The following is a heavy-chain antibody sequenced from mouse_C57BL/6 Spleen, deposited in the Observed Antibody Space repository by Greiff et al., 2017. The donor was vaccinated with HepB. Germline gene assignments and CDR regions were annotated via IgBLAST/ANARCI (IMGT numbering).Heavy chain of an antibody. CDR3: ARGGGLNYFDY. J-gene: IGHJ2*01. V-gene: IGHV3-6*01. CDR1: GYSITSGYY. Sequence: EVKLMESGPGLVKPSQSLSLTCSVTGYSITSGYYWNWIRQFPGNKLEWMGYISYDGSNNYNPSLKNRISITRDTSKNQFFLKLNSVTTEDTVTYYCARGGGLNYFDYWGQGTTLTVSS. CDR2: ISYDGSN.